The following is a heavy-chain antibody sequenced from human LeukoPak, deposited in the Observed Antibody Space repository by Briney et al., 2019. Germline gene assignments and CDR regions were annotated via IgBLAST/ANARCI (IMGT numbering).Heavy chain of an antibody. D-gene: IGHD4-17*01. CDR3: ARDNGPLHGDRLRGTFDI. CDR1: GGSFSGYY. CDR2: INHSGST. V-gene: IGHV4-34*01. Sequence: PSETLSLTCAVSGGSFSGYYWNWIRQSPGKGLEWIGEINHSGSTNYNPSLESRVTISVDTSKNQFSLKLRSVTVADTAVYYCARDNGPLHGDRLRGTFDIWGQGTMVTVSS. J-gene: IGHJ3*02.